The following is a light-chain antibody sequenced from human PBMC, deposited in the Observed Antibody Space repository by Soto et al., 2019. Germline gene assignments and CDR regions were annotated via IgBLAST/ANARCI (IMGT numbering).Light chain of an antibody. J-gene: IGLJ1*01. CDR2: DVS. Sequence: QSVRTQPASVSGSPGQAITISCTGTSSDVGGYTYVSWYQQHPGKAPKFIIYDVSNRPSGVSNRFSGSKSGNTASLTISGLQAEDEADYYCSSYTTSNTRQIVFGTGTKVTVL. V-gene: IGLV2-14*01. CDR1: SSDVGGYTY. CDR3: SSYTTSNTRQIV.